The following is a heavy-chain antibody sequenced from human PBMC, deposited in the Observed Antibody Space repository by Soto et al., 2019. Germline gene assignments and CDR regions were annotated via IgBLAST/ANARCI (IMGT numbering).Heavy chain of an antibody. V-gene: IGHV1-69*01. J-gene: IGHJ4*02. Sequence: QVQLVQSGAEVKKPGSSVTVSCKASGGTFSSYAISWVRQAPGQGLEWMGGIIPIFGTANYAQKFQGRVTITADESTSTAYMELSSLRSEDTAVYYCARVNYYDSSGYYGGVDYWGQGTLVTVSS. CDR2: IIPIFGTA. D-gene: IGHD3-22*01. CDR3: ARVNYYDSSGYYGGVDY. CDR1: GGTFSSYA.